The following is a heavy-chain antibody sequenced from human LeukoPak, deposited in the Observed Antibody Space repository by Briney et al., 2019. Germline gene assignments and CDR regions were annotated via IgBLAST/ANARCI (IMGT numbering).Heavy chain of an antibody. Sequence: ASVKVSCKASGGTFSSYAISWVRQAPGQGLEWMGGIITIFGTANYAQKFQGRVTITTDESTSTAYMELSSLRSEDTAVYYCASGVQLERSGSSALRVGRFDPWGQGTLVTVSS. V-gene: IGHV1-69*05. CDR2: IITIFGTA. CDR3: ASGVQLERSGSSALRVGRFDP. CDR1: GGTFSSYA. J-gene: IGHJ5*02. D-gene: IGHD1-1*01.